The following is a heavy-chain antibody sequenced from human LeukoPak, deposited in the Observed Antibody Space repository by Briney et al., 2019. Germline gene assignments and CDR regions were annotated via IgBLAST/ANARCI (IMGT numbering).Heavy chain of an antibody. J-gene: IGHJ4*02. V-gene: IGHV1-18*01. D-gene: IGHD2-2*01. CDR1: GYTFTSYG. CDR3: ARLFPYCSSTSCYPDY. Sequence: ASVKVSCKASGYTFTSYGISWGRRAPGQGLEWMGWISAYNGNTNYAQKLQGRVTMTTDTSTSTAYMELRSLRSDDTAVYYCARLFPYCSSTSCYPDYWGQGTLVTVSS. CDR2: ISAYNGNT.